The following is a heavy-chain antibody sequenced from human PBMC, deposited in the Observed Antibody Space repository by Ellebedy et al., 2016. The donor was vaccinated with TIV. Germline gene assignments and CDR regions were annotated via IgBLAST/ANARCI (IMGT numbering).Heavy chain of an antibody. V-gene: IGHV4-34*01. CDR3: ARGDYGDYDYYYGMDV. CDR1: GGSFSGYY. Sequence: GSLRLXXAVYGGSFSGYYWSWIRQPPGKGLEWIGEINHSGSTNYNPSLKSRVTISVDTSKNQFSLKLSSVTAADTAVYYCARGDYGDYDYYYGMDVWGQGTTVTVSS. J-gene: IGHJ6*02. CDR2: INHSGST. D-gene: IGHD4-17*01.